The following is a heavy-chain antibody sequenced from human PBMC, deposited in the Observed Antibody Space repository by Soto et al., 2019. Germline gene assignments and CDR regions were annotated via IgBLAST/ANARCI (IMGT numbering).Heavy chain of an antibody. CDR1: GGSFSGYF. CDR2: INHSGRT. Sequence: SETLSLTCAVYGGSFSGYFWTWVRQAPGKGLEWIGEINHSGRTNTNPSLKSRISTSVDTSKNQFSLRLSSMTAADTAFYYCARGPRCINTSCSNDFYHFGLDVWGQGTSVTVSS. CDR3: ARGPRCINTSCSNDFYHFGLDV. V-gene: IGHV4-34*01. D-gene: IGHD2-2*01. J-gene: IGHJ6*02.